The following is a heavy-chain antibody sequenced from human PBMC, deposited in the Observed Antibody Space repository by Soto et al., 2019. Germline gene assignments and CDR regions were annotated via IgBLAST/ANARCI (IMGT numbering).Heavy chain of an antibody. J-gene: IGHJ4*02. Sequence: SETLSLTCTVSGGSISSSSYYWGWIRQPPGKGLEWIGSIYYSGSTYYNPSLKSRVTISVDTSKNQFSLKLSSVTAADTAVYYCARRGGYPTIDYWGQGTLVPVS. CDR1: GGSISSSSYY. D-gene: IGHD1-26*01. CDR3: ARRGGYPTIDY. V-gene: IGHV4-39*01. CDR2: IYYSGST.